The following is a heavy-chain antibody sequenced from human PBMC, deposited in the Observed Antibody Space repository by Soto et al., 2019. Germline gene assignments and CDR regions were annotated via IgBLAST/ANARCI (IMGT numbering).Heavy chain of an antibody. CDR1: GGSFSGYY. CDR3: ARRGYSYGYGMDV. J-gene: IGHJ6*02. Sequence: PSETLSLTCAVYGGSFSGYYWSWIRQPPGKGLEWIGEINHSGSTNYNPSLKSRVTISVDTSKNQFSLKLSSVTAADTAVYYCARRGYSYGYGMDVWGQGTTVTVYS. D-gene: IGHD5-18*01. V-gene: IGHV4-34*01. CDR2: INHSGST.